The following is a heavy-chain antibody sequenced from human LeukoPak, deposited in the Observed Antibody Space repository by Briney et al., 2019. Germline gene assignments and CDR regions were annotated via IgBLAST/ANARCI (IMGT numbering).Heavy chain of an antibody. CDR1: GFTFSSYA. CDR2: ISYDGSNK. D-gene: IGHD3-3*01. Sequence: GGSLRLSCAASGFTFSSYAMHWVRQAPGKGLEWVAVISYDGSNKYYADSVKGRFTISRDNSKNTLYLQMNSLRAEDTAVYYCARVSAPTIFGVVNLSWNYFDYWGQGTLVTVSS. J-gene: IGHJ4*02. CDR3: ARVSAPTIFGVVNLSWNYFDY. V-gene: IGHV3-30*01.